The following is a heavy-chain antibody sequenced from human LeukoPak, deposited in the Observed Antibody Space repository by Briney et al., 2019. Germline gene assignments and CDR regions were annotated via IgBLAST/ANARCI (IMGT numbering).Heavy chain of an antibody. CDR3: ARVSTSGYDNPFDY. D-gene: IGHD5-12*01. Sequence: PSQTLSLTCTVSGGSISSGDYYWSWIRQPPGKGLEWIGYIYYSGSTYYNPSLKSQITISVDTSKNEFSLKLSSVTAADTAVYYCARVSTSGYDNPFDYWGQGTLVPVSS. CDR1: GGSISSGDYY. J-gene: IGHJ4*02. CDR2: IYYSGST. V-gene: IGHV4-30-4*01.